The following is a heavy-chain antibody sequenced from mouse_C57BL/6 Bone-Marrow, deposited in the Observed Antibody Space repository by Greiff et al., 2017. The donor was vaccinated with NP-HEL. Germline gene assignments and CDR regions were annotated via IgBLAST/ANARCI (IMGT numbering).Heavy chain of an antibody. V-gene: IGHV1-81*01. CDR2: IYPRSGTT. J-gene: IGHJ3*01. CDR1: GYTFTSYG. CDR3: ANLYYCGSRWAY. Sequence: VQLQQSGAELARPGASVKLSCKASGYTFTSYGISWVKQRTGQGLEWIGEIYPRSGTTYYNEKLKGKATLTADKSTNTAYMDLRSLTTEVSAVYFCANLYYCGSRWAYWGQGTLVTVSA. D-gene: IGHD1-1*01.